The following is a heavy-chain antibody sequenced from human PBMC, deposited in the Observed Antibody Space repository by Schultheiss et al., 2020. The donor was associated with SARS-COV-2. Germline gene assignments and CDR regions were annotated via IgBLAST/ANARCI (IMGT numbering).Heavy chain of an antibody. CDR2: IIPIFGTA. J-gene: IGHJ3*02. D-gene: IGHD1-26*01. CDR3: ATVGSGSYSDAFDI. CDR1: GGTFSSYA. Sequence: SVKVSCKASGGTFSSYAISWVRQAPGQGLEWMGGIIPIFGTANYAQKFQGRVTMTTDTSTSTAYMELRSLRSDDTAVYYCATVGSGSYSDAFDIWGQGTMVTVSS. V-gene: IGHV1-69*05.